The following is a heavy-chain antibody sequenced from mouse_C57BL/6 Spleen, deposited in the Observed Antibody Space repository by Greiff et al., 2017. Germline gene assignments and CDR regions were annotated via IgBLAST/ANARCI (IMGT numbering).Heavy chain of an antibody. V-gene: IGHV1-53*01. Sequence: QVQLQQPGTELVKPGASVKLSCKASGYTFTSYWMLWVKQRPGQGLEWIGNINPSNGGTNYNEKFKSKATLTVDKSSSTAYMQLSSLTSEDSAVYYCARAEVCYGNYEPFAYWGQGTLVTVSA. CDR3: ARAEVCYGNYEPFAY. D-gene: IGHD2-1*01. J-gene: IGHJ3*01. CDR2: INPSNGGT. CDR1: GYTFTSYW.